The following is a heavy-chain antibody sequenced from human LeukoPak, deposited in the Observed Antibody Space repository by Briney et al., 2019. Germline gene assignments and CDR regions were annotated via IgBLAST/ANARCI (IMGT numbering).Heavy chain of an antibody. CDR3: AGFAAGGSYYYYMDV. D-gene: IGHD3-10*01. CDR1: GFTFSSYG. CDR2: IRYDGSNK. Sequence: GGSLRLSCAASGFTFSSYGMHWVRQAPGKGLEWVAFIRYDGSNKYYADSVKGRFTISRDNAKNSLYLQMNSLRADDTAVYYCAGFAAGGSYYYYMDVWGKGTTVTVSS. V-gene: IGHV3-30*02. J-gene: IGHJ6*03.